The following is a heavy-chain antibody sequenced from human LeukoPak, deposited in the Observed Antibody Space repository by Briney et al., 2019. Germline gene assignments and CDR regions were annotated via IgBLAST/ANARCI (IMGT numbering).Heavy chain of an antibody. Sequence: PSETLSLTCAVYGGSFSGYYWSWIRQPPGKGLEWIGEINHSGSTNYNPSLKSRVTISVDTSKNQFSLKLSSVTAADTAVYYCATTTVTTSPLGNAGNDYWGQGTLVTVSS. CDR1: GGSFSGYY. CDR3: ATTTVTTSPLGNAGNDY. D-gene: IGHD4-17*01. J-gene: IGHJ4*02. CDR2: INHSGST. V-gene: IGHV4-34*01.